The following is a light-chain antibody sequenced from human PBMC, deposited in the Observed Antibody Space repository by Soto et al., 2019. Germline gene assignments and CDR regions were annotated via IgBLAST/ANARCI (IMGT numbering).Light chain of an antibody. CDR2: DAS. J-gene: IGKJ4*01. CDR3: QQYDNYPLT. V-gene: IGKV1D-13*01. CDR1: QAVPNN. Sequence: IHLTQSPSFLSASVGDRVTITCRPSQAVPNNMAWYQQKPGRAPKFLIYDASSLESGVPSRFSGSGSGTEFTLTISNLQPDDFATYYCQQYDNYPLTFGGGTKVDI.